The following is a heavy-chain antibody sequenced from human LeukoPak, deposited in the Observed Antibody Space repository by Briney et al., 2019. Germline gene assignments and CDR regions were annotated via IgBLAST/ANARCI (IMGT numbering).Heavy chain of an antibody. CDR1: GGSISSGGYY. V-gene: IGHV4-31*03. D-gene: IGHD3-10*01. Sequence: SETLSLTCTVSGGSISSGGYYWSWIRQHPGKGLEWIGYIYYSGSTYYNPSLKSRVTISVDTSKNQFSLKLSSVTAADTAVYYCARDVGSTYMDVWGKGTRSPSP. CDR3: ARDVGSTYMDV. J-gene: IGHJ6*03. CDR2: IYYSGST.